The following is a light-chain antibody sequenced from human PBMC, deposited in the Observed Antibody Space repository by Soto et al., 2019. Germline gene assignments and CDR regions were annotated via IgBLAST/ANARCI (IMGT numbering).Light chain of an antibody. V-gene: IGKV1-33*01. CDR2: DAS. CDR1: QNINNY. J-gene: IGKJ5*01. Sequence: DNKITHSPSSLSASVKDRVTITCQASQNINNYLNWYQQKPGRAPKLLIYDASNLEAGVPSRFRGSGSGTDFTFTISRLQPEDIATYYCQQYENLPTFGQGTRLEI. CDR3: QQYENLPT.